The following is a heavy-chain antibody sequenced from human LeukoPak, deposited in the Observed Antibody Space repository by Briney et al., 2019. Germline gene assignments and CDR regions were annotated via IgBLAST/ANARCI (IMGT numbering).Heavy chain of an antibody. V-gene: IGHV3-30*03. CDR3: VQRGGLDY. CDR2: ISHDGSDK. D-gene: IGHD3-16*01. Sequence: GGSLRLSCAAPGFTFSNAWMNWVRQAPGKGLEWVAIISHDGSDKYYADSVKGRFTISRDNSKNTLHLQMNSLRAEDTAVFYCVQRGGLDYWGQGTLVTVSS. CDR1: GFTFSNAW. J-gene: IGHJ4*02.